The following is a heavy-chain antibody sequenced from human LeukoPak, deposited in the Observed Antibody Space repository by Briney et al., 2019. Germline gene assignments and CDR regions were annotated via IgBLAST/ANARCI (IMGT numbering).Heavy chain of an antibody. CDR3: ARVGSVAAARRGLDI. CDR1: GYTFTSYY. CDR2: INPSGGST. Sequence: ASVKVSCKASGYTFTSYYMHWVRQAPGQGLEWMGIINPSGGSTSYAQKFQGRVTMTRDTSTSTVYMELSSLRSEDTAVYYCARVGSVAAARRGLDIWGQGTMVTVSS. J-gene: IGHJ3*02. D-gene: IGHD6-13*01. V-gene: IGHV1-46*01.